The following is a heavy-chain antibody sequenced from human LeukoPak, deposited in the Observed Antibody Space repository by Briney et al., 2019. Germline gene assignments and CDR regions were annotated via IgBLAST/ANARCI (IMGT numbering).Heavy chain of an antibody. V-gene: IGHV4-34*01. J-gene: IGHJ4*02. CDR1: GGSFSGYH. Sequence: PSETLSRTCAVYGGSFSGYHWSWIRQPPGKGLEWIGEINHSGSTNYNPSLKSRVTISVDTSKNQFSLKLSSVTAADTAVYYCARGKYDYFDYWGQGTLVTVSS. CDR2: INHSGST. CDR3: ARGKYDYFDY.